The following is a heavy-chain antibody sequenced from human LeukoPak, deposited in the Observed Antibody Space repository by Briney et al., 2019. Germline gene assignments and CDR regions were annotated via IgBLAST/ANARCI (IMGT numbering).Heavy chain of an antibody. J-gene: IGHJ5*02. Sequence: SETLSHTCAVYGGSFSGYYWSWIRQPPGKGLEWIGEINHSGSTNYNPSLKSRVTISVDTSKNQFSLKLSSVTAADTAVYYCARGKAAAGTSWFDPWDQGTLVTVSS. CDR3: ARGKAAAGTSWFDP. V-gene: IGHV4-34*01. CDR1: GGSFSGYY. CDR2: INHSGST. D-gene: IGHD6-13*01.